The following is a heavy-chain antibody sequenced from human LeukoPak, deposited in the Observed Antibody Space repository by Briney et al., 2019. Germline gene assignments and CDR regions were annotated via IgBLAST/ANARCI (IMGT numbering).Heavy chain of an antibody. CDR1: GGSISSGGYY. D-gene: IGHD3-16*02. CDR2: IYYSGST. Sequence: SETLSLTCTVSGGSISSGGYYWSWIRQHPGKGLEWIGYIYYSGSTNYNPSLKSRVTISVDTSKNQFSLKLSSVTAADTAVYYCARGAYDYVWGSYRLPNIDYWGQGTLVTVSS. V-gene: IGHV4-61*08. CDR3: ARGAYDYVWGSYRLPNIDY. J-gene: IGHJ4*02.